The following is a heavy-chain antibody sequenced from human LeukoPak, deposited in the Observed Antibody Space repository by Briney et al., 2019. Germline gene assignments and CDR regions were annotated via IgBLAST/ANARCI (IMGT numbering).Heavy chain of an antibody. CDR2: IYYSGST. V-gene: IGHV4-59*12. D-gene: IGHD4-17*01. J-gene: IGHJ4*02. CDR3: ARVVGDYVPHFGY. Sequence: SKTLSLTCTVSGGSISSYYWSWIRQPPGKGLEWIGYIYYSGSTNYNPSLKSRVTISVDTSKNQFSLKLSSVTAADTAVYYCARVVGDYVPHFGYWGQGTLVTVSS. CDR1: GGSISSYY.